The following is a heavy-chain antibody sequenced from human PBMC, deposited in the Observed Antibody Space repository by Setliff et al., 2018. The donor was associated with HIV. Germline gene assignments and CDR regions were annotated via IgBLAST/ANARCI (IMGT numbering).Heavy chain of an antibody. CDR3: ARQRGGRVTIFGVSGGWFDP. Sequence: ETLSLTCTVSGDSIDRYYWSWIRQPPGRGLEWIAYIHDTGKTNSNPSLKSRVTISLDTTRNQFSLKLSSVTAADTAVYYCARQRGGRVTIFGVSGGWFDPWGQGTLVTVSS. CDR1: GDSIDRYY. J-gene: IGHJ5*02. CDR2: IHDTGKT. V-gene: IGHV4-59*08. D-gene: IGHD3-3*01.